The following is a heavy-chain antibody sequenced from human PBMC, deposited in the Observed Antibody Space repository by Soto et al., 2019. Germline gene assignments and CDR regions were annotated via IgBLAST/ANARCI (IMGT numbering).Heavy chain of an antibody. CDR3: AKEVWGDY. Sequence: EVQLLESGGGLVQPGGSLRLSCVASGFTFRNYAMSWVRQAPGKGLEWASGISGSGGSTYYAGSVKGRFTISRDNSKNTLYLQVNSLRGEDTAVYYCAKEVWGDYWGQGTLVTVSS. V-gene: IGHV3-23*01. D-gene: IGHD3-16*01. CDR2: ISGSGGST. CDR1: GFTFRNYA. J-gene: IGHJ4*02.